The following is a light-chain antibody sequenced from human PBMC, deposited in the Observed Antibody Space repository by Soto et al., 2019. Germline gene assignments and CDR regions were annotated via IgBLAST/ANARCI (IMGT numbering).Light chain of an antibody. CDR2: GNN. V-gene: IGLV1-40*01. Sequence: QSVLTQPPSVSGAPGQRVSISCTWSSSNIGAGYGVHWYHQLPGTAPKLLIFGNNNRPSGVPDRFSGSKSGTSASLGITGLQAEDEADYYCQSYDSSLNGYVFGTGTKVTVL. J-gene: IGLJ1*01. CDR1: SSNIGAGYG. CDR3: QSYDSSLNGYV.